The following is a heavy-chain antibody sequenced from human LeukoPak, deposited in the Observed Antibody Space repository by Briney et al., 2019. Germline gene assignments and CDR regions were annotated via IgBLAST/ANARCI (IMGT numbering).Heavy chain of an antibody. Sequence: PSQTLSLTCAISGDSVSSNSAAWNWIRQSPSRGLEWLGRTYYRSKWYNDYAVSVKSRITISPDTSKNQFSLQLNSVTPEDTAVYYCARDLDYGDYVRSDYYGMDVWGQGTTVTVSS. V-gene: IGHV6-1*01. CDR2: TYYRSKWYN. CDR1: GDSVSSNSAA. CDR3: ARDLDYGDYVRSDYYGMDV. D-gene: IGHD4-17*01. J-gene: IGHJ6*02.